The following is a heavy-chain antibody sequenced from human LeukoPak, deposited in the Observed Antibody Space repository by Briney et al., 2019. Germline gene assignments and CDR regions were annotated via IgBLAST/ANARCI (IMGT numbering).Heavy chain of an antibody. V-gene: IGHV4-4*07. J-gene: IGHJ3*01. Sequence: SETLSLTCIVSGGSINNYYWSWLRQSAGNRLEWIGHVDSSGNTNYNPSLESRVTMSADTSKKQFSLKLTSVTAADMAVYFCARQFLVGSTFHAFDLWGQGTRVTVSS. CDR3: ARQFLVGSTFHAFDL. D-gene: IGHD1-26*01. CDR1: GGSINNYY. CDR2: VDSSGNT.